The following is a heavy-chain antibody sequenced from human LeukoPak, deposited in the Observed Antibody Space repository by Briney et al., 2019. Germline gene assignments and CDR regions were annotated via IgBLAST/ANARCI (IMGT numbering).Heavy chain of an antibody. Sequence: PSETLSLTCTVSGGSISSYYWSWIRQPPGKGLEWIGYIYYSGSTNYNPSLKSRVTISVDTSKNQFSLKLSSVTAADTAVYYRARHERYFDWLPPDYWGQGTLVTVSS. CDR3: ARHERYFDWLPPDY. CDR1: GGSISSYY. D-gene: IGHD3-9*01. J-gene: IGHJ4*02. CDR2: IYYSGST. V-gene: IGHV4-59*08.